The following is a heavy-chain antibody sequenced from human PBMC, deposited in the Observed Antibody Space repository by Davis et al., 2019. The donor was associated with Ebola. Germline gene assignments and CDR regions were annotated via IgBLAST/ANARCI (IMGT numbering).Heavy chain of an antibody. D-gene: IGHD6-13*01. CDR3: ARDQRVQPLDY. V-gene: IGHV1-18*01. CDR2: ISAYNGNT. J-gene: IGHJ4*02. Sequence: ASVKVSCKASGGTFSSYAISWVRQAPGQGLEWMGWISAYNGNTNYAQKLQGRVTMTTDTSTSTAYMELRSLRSDDTAVYYCARDQRVQPLDYWGQGTLVTVSS. CDR1: GGTFSSYA.